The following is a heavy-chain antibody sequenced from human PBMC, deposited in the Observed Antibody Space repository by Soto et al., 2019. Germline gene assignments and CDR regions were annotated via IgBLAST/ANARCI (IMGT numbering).Heavy chain of an antibody. CDR3: ARDLVVPAAMSHYYYYYMDV. CDR2: IYYSGST. CDR1: GGSISSGGYY. D-gene: IGHD2-2*01. Sequence: PSETLSLTCTVSGGSISSGGYYWSWIRQHPGKGLEWIGYIYYSGSTYYNPSLKSRVTISVDTSKNQFSLKLSSVTAADTAVYYCARDLVVPAAMSHYYYYYMDVWGKGTTVTVSS. V-gene: IGHV4-31*03. J-gene: IGHJ6*03.